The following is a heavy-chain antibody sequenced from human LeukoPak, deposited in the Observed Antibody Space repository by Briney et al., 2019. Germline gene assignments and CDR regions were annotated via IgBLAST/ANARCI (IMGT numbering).Heavy chain of an antibody. CDR3: ATGNGVNYGTYYFDY. J-gene: IGHJ4*02. CDR2: TYYRSKGYN. D-gene: IGHD1-14*01. Sequence: SQTLSLTCAISGDSVSSNSAAWNWIRQSPSRGLEWLGRTYYRSKGYNEYAVSVKSRITINPDTSKNQFSLQLNSVTPEDTAVYYCATGNGVNYGTYYFDYWGQGALVTVSS. V-gene: IGHV6-1*01. CDR1: GDSVSSNSAA.